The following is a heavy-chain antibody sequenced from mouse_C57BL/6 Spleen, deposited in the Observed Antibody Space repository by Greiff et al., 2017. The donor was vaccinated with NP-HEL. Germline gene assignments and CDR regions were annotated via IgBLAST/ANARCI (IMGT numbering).Heavy chain of an antibody. J-gene: IGHJ2*01. Sequence: QVQLQQPGAELVLPGSSVQLSCKASFSPFTIYLMPCLHPIPIPVLEWIGNIDPSDSETHYNQKFKDKATLTVDKSSSTAYMQLSSLTSEDSAVYYCARRDYYGSSFFDYWGQGTTLTVSS. CDR2: IDPSDSET. D-gene: IGHD1-1*01. V-gene: IGHV1-52*01. CDR3: ARRDYYGSSFFDY. CDR1: FSPFTIYL.